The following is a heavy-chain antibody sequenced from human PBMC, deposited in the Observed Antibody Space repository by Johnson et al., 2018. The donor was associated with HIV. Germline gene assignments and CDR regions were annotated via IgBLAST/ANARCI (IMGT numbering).Heavy chain of an antibody. Sequence: VQLVESGGGVVRPGESLRLSCAASGFTFSSYAMSWVRQAPGKGLEWVSAISGSGGSTYYADSVKGRFTISRDNSKNTLYLQMNSLRAEDTAVYYCAREDDYSNYGSAFDIWGQGTMVTVSS. CDR1: GFTFSSYA. V-gene: IGHV3-23*04. CDR3: AREDDYSNYGSAFDI. D-gene: IGHD4-11*01. J-gene: IGHJ3*02. CDR2: ISGSGGST.